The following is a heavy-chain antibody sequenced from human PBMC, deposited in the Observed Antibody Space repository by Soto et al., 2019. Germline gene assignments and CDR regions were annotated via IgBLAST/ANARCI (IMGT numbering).Heavy chain of an antibody. Sequence: GGSLRLSCAASGFTFSSYGMHWVRQAPGKGLEWVAVIWYDGSNKYYADSVKGRFTISRDNSKNTLYLQMNSLRAEDTAVYYCARGYGGVGSYAPLDGFDTGAHGTRV. J-gene: IGHJ3*02. V-gene: IGHV3-33*01. CDR2: IWYDGSNK. D-gene: IGHD2-15*01. CDR3: ARGYGGVGSYAPLDGFDT. CDR1: GFTFSSYG.